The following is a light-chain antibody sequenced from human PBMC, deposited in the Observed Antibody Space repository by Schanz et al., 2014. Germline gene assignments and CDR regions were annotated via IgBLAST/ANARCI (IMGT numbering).Light chain of an antibody. V-gene: IGLV2-23*01. CDR3: CSYAGSSTSWV. Sequence: QSALAQPASVSGSPGQSITISCTGTSSDVGIYNLVSWYQQHPGKAPRLMIYEGSKRSSGVSNRFSGSKSGNTASLTISGLQAEDEADYYCCSYAGSSTSWVFGGGTKLTVL. CDR2: EGS. CDR1: SSDVGIYNL. J-gene: IGLJ3*02.